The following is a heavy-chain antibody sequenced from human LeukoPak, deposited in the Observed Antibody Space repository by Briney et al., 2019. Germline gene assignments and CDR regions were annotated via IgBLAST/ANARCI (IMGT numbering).Heavy chain of an antibody. J-gene: IGHJ4*02. D-gene: IGHD3-3*01. CDR3: ARTGITIFGDYTDY. Sequence: PSETLSLTCTVSGGSISSYYWSWIRQPAGKGLEWIGRIYTSGSTNYNPSLKSRVTMSVDTSKNQFSLKLGSVTAADTAVYYCARTGITIFGDYTDYWGQGTLVTVSS. CDR1: GGSISSYY. V-gene: IGHV4-4*07. CDR2: IYTSGST.